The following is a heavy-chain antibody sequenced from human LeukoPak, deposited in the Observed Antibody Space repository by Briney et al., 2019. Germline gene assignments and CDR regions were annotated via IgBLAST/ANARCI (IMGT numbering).Heavy chain of an antibody. V-gene: IGHV3-30*18. CDR1: GFTFSNYG. Sequence: GGSLRLSCAASGFTFSNYGMHWVRQAPGKGLEWVAVILYDGTNKYYADSVKDRFTISRDNSKNTLYLQMNSLRPEDTAVYYCAKDEDGEYASLSYFDYWGQGTLVTVSS. CDR2: ILYDGTNK. J-gene: IGHJ4*02. D-gene: IGHD4-17*01. CDR3: AKDEDGEYASLSYFDY.